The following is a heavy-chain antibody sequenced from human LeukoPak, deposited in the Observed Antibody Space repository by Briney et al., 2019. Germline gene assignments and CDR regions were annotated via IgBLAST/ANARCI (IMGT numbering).Heavy chain of an antibody. Sequence: GGSLRLSCAASGFTFSSYWMHWVRQAPGKGLVWVSRINSDGSSTSYADSVKGRFTISRGNAKNTLYLQMNSLRAEDTAVYYCARGGSGSYYPIDYWGQGTLVTVSS. D-gene: IGHD3-10*01. CDR1: GFTFSSYW. CDR3: ARGGSGSYYPIDY. V-gene: IGHV3-74*01. CDR2: INSDGSST. J-gene: IGHJ4*02.